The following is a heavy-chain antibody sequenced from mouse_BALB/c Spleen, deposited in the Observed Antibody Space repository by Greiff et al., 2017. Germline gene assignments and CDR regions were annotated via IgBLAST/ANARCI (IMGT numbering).Heavy chain of an antibody. CDR1: GFTFSSYA. CDR2: ISSGGST. D-gene: IGHD2-2*01. Sequence: EVQGVESGGGLVKPGGSLKLSCAASGFTFSSYAMSWVRQTPEKRLEWVASISSGGSTYYPDSVKGRFTISRDNARNILYLQMSSLRSEDTAMYYCARGRDGYDRFAYWGQGTLVTVSA. V-gene: IGHV5-6-5*01. J-gene: IGHJ3*01. CDR3: ARGRDGYDRFAY.